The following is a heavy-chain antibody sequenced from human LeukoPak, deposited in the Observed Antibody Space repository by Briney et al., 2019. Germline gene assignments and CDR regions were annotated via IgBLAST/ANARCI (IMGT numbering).Heavy chain of an antibody. D-gene: IGHD3-3*01. CDR1: GYTFTSYG. Sequence: ASVKVSCKASGYTFTSYGISWVRQAPGQGLEWMGWISAYNGNTNYAQKLQGRVTMTTDTSTSTAYMELRSLRSDDTAVYYCARGSVGVVIMYWFDPWGQGTLATVSS. CDR2: ISAYNGNT. V-gene: IGHV1-18*01. J-gene: IGHJ5*02. CDR3: ARGSVGVVIMYWFDP.